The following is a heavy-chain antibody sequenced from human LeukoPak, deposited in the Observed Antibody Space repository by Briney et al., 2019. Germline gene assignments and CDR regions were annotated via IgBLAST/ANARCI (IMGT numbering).Heavy chain of an antibody. Sequence: PSETLSLTCSVSGGSVSSYYWSWIRQSPGKGLEWIGYIHNSGRTNYNPSLKSRVTGFVDTSNNQVSLRLSSVTAADTAVYYCARHGTISSESYFDYWGQGALVTVSS. CDR1: GGSVSSYY. D-gene: IGHD1-14*01. J-gene: IGHJ4*02. CDR3: ARHGTISSESYFDY. CDR2: IHNSGRT. V-gene: IGHV4-59*08.